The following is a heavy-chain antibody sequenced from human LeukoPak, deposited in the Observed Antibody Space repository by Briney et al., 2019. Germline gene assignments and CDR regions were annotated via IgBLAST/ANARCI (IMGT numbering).Heavy chain of an antibody. Sequence: GGSLRLSCAASGFTFSSYGMHWVRQAPGKRLEWVAVISYDGSNKYYADSVKGRFTISRDNSKNTLYLQMNSLRAEDTAVYYCAKVAANYYGSGSYLPYFDYWGQGTLVTVSS. J-gene: IGHJ4*02. D-gene: IGHD3-10*01. CDR2: ISYDGSNK. V-gene: IGHV3-30*18. CDR1: GFTFSSYG. CDR3: AKVAANYYGSGSYLPYFDY.